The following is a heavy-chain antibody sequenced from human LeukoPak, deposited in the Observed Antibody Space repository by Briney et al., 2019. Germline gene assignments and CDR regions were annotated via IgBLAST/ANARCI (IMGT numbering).Heavy chain of an antibody. D-gene: IGHD6-13*01. CDR1: GFTFSNYG. CDR2: ISYDGSNK. CDR3: AKMGGGKAAAGTAY. J-gene: IGHJ4*02. V-gene: IGHV3-30*18. Sequence: GGSLRLSCAASGFTFSNYGMHWVRQAPGKGLEWVAVISYDGSNKYYADSVKGRFTISRDNSKNTLYLQMDSLGAEDTAVYYCAKMGGGKAAAGTAYWGQGTLVTVPS.